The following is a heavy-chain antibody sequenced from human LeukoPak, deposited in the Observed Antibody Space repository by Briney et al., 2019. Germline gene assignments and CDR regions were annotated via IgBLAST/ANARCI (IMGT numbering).Heavy chain of an antibody. D-gene: IGHD3-22*01. J-gene: IGHJ6*02. CDR3: ARVGYYDSSGYYWPYYYYYYGMDV. Sequence: PSETLSLTCTVSGGSISSYHWSWIRQPPGKGREWIGYIYYSGSTNYNPSLKSRVTISVDTSKNQFSLKLSSVTAADTAVYYCARVGYYDSSGYYWPYYYYYYGMDVWGQGTTVTVSS. V-gene: IGHV4-59*01. CDR2: IYYSGST. CDR1: GGSISSYH.